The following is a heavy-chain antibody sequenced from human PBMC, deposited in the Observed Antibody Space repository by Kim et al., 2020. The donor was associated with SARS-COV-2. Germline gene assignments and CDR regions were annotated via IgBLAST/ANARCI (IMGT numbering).Heavy chain of an antibody. CDR2: N. V-gene: IGHV6-1*01. J-gene: IGHJ6*02. CDR3: AREDGYYGMDV. Sequence: NDYAVSVKSRITANPDTSKNQFSLQLNSVTPEDTAVYYCAREDGYYGMDVWGQGTTVTVSS.